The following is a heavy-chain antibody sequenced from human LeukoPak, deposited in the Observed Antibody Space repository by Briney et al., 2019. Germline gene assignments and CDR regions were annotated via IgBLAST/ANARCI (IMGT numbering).Heavy chain of an antibody. CDR1: GGTFSSYA. J-gene: IGHJ5*02. D-gene: IGHD3-22*01. V-gene: IGHV1-69*05. CDR3: ASLTYYYDSSGYQDGWFDP. Sequence: SVKVSCKASGGTFSSYAISWVRQAPGQGLEWMGGVIPIFGTANYAQKFQGRVTITTDESTSTAYMELSSLRSEDTAVYYCASLTYYYDSSGYQDGWFDPWGQGTLVTVSS. CDR2: VIPIFGTA.